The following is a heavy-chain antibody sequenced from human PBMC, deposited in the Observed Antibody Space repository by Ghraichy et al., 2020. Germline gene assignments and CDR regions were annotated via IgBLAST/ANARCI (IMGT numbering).Heavy chain of an antibody. CDR3: ARDQGSSPSLYYYGMDV. J-gene: IGHJ6*02. Sequence: SVKVSCKASGGTFSSYAISWVRQAPGQGLEWMGRIIPILGIANYAQKFQGRVTITAYKSTSTAYMELSSLRSEDTAVYYCARDQGSSPSLYYYGMDVWGQGTTVTVSS. CDR2: IIPILGIA. D-gene: IGHD6-6*01. V-gene: IGHV1-69*04. CDR1: GGTFSSYA.